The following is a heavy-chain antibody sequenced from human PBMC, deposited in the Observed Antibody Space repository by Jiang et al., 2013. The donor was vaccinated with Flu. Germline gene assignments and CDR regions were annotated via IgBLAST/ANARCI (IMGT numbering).Heavy chain of an antibody. D-gene: IGHD4-23*01. CDR2: ISYDGSI. Sequence: VISYDGSINTTQTPSKGRFTISRDNSKNTLYLQMNSLRAEDTAVYYCARDRGGNSGGLDYWGQGTLVTVSS. V-gene: IGHV3-30*01. CDR3: ARDRGGNSGGLDY. J-gene: IGHJ4*02.